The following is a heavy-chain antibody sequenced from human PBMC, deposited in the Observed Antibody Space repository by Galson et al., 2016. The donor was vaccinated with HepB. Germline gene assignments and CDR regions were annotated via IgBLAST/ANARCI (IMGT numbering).Heavy chain of an antibody. CDR3: ASSGWQIFDY. Sequence: SLRLSCAASGFTFSSFAMSWVRQAPGKGLEWISGISGSGDITYDADSVKGRFTISRDNSKNMLYLQMNSLRAEDTAVYYCASSGWQIFDYWGQGALVTVSS. D-gene: IGHD6-19*01. CDR2: ISGSGDIT. V-gene: IGHV3-23*01. J-gene: IGHJ4*02. CDR1: GFTFSSFA.